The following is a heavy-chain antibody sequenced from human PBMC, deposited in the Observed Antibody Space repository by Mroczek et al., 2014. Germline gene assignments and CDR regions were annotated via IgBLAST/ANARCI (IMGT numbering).Heavy chain of an antibody. D-gene: IGHD4-17*01. CDR3: ARGDYGDYLVRNGMDV. CDR2: IYYSGST. V-gene: IGHV4-31*03. Sequence: KESGPGLVKPSQTLSLTCTVSGGSISSGGYYWSWIRQHPGKGLEWIGYIYYSGSTYYNPSLKSRVTISVDTSKNQFSLKLSSVTAADTAVYYCARGDYGDYLVRNGMDVWGQGTTVTVSS. J-gene: IGHJ6*02. CDR1: GGSISSGGYY.